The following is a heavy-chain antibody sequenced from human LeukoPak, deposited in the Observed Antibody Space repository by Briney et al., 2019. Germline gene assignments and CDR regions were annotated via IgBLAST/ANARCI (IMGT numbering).Heavy chain of an antibody. J-gene: IGHJ4*02. CDR2: ISYSGTT. Sequence: SETLSLTCTVSGGSIISYYWSWIRQPPGKGLEWIGYISYSGTTNYNPSLKSRVTISVDTSRNQFSLKLSSVTAADTAVYYCASHIVTTTAVDYWGQGTLVTVSS. V-gene: IGHV4-59*08. CDR1: GGSIISYY. CDR3: ASHIVTTTAVDY. D-gene: IGHD4-11*01.